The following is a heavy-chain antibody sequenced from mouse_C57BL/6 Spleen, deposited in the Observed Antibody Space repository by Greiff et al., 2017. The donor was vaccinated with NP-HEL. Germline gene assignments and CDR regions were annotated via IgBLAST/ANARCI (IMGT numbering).Heavy chain of an antibody. CDR3: ARDETAQAYAMDY. D-gene: IGHD3-2*02. CDR1: GYTFTSYW. J-gene: IGHJ4*01. Sequence: QVQLQQPGTELVKPGASVKLSCKASGYTFTSYWMHWGKQRPGQGLEWIGNINPSNGGTNYNEKFKSKATLTVDKSSSTAYMQLSSLTSEDSAVYYCARDETAQAYAMDYWGQGTSVTVSS. CDR2: INPSNGGT. V-gene: IGHV1-53*01.